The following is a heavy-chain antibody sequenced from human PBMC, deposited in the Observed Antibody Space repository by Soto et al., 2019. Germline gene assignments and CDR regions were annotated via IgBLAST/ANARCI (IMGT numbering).Heavy chain of an antibody. D-gene: IGHD6-13*01. CDR2: ISGSGGST. CDR3: AKDPYSSSWSPHRWFDP. J-gene: IGHJ5*02. V-gene: IGHV3-23*01. Sequence: SGGSLRLSCAASGFTFSSYAMSWVRQAPGKGLEWVSAISGSGGSTYYADSVKGRFTTSRDNSKNTLYLQMNSLRAEDTAVYYCAKDPYSSSWSPHRWFDPWGQGTLVTVSS. CDR1: GFTFSSYA.